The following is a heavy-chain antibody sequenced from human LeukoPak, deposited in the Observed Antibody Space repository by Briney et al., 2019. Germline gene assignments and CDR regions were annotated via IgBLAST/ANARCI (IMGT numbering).Heavy chain of an antibody. D-gene: IGHD5-24*01. V-gene: IGHV4-59*01. CDR3: ARVRNYPDAFDI. Sequence: SETLSLTCTVHGGPISSYYWSWIRQPPGKGLEWIGYIYDSGRTNYNPSLKSRLTISVDTSKNQFSLKLTSVTAADTAIYYCARVRNYPDAFDIWGQGTMVTVSS. J-gene: IGHJ3*02. CDR1: GGPISSYY. CDR2: IYDSGRT.